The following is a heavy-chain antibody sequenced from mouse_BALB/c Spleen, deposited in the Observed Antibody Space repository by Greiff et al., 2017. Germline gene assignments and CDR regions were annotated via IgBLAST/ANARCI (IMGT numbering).Heavy chain of an antibody. D-gene: IGHD1-1*01. Sequence: QVQLKESGPGLVAPSQSLSITCTVSGFSLTSYDISWIRQPPGKGLEWLGVIWTGGGTNYNSAFMSRLSISKDNSKSQVFLKMNSLQTDDTAIYYCVRDGSSHQAWFAYWGQGTLVTVSA. CDR3: VRDGSSHQAWFAY. V-gene: IGHV2-9-2*01. CDR1: GFSLTSYD. CDR2: IWTGGGT. J-gene: IGHJ3*01.